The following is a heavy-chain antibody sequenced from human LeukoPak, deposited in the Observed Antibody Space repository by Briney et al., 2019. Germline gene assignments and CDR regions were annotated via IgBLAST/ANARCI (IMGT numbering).Heavy chain of an antibody. Sequence: SETLSLTCVVSGGSISSTSYYWGWIRQPPGKGLEWIGSIYYSGSTYYSPSLKSRVTISVDTSKNQFSLKLSSVTAADTAVYYCAPPPYYYETNGYSVAWGQGTLVTVSS. V-gene: IGHV4-39*07. D-gene: IGHD3-22*01. CDR2: IYYSGST. CDR1: GGSISSTSYY. J-gene: IGHJ5*02. CDR3: APPPYYYETNGYSVA.